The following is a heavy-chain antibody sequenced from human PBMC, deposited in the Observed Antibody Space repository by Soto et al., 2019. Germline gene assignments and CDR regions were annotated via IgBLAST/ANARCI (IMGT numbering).Heavy chain of an antibody. CDR3: ARLLLEHTYYFDY. CDR1: GGSISSYY. V-gene: IGHV4-59*08. J-gene: IGHJ4*02. Sequence: PSETLSLTCTVSGGSISSYYWSWIRQPPGKGLEWIGYIYYSGSTNYKLPLKSRVTISVDTSKNQFSLKLSSVTAADTAVYYCARLLLEHTYYFDYWGQGTLVTVSS. D-gene: IGHD2-8*01. CDR2: IYYSGST.